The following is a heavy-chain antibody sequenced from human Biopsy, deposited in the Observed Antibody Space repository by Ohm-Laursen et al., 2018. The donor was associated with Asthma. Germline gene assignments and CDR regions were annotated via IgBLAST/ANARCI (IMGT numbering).Heavy chain of an antibody. J-gene: IGHJ4*02. D-gene: IGHD6-19*01. CDR2: ITGSGETT. CDR1: GFNFRTYA. V-gene: IGHV3-23*01. CDR3: ARDSYSSGLYDDFES. Sequence: SLRLSCSASGFNFRTYALSWVRQAPGKGLEWVSLITGSGETTKYADSVKGRVTTSRDPSTNTVYLQMNSLGADDTAVYYCARDSYSSGLYDDFESWGQGTLVTVSS.